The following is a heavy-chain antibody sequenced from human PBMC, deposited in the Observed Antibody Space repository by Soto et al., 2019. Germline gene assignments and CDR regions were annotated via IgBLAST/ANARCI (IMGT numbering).Heavy chain of an antibody. CDR2: IYYSGTT. V-gene: IGHV4-59*01. J-gene: IGHJ4*02. CDR1: GGSISSYY. Sequence: SETLSLTCTVSGGSISSYYWTWIRQPPGKGLEWIGYIYYSGTTKYNPSLRSRVTISVDTSKNQFSLKLSSVTAADTAMYYCARHTPPARFDYWGQGTLVTVSS. CDR3: ARHTPPARFDY.